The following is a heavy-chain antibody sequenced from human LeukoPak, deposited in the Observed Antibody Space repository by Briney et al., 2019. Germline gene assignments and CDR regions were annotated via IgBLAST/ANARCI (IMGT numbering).Heavy chain of an antibody. V-gene: IGHV3-23*01. CDR2: IRSGGENT. CDR1: GFTFSTYS. D-gene: IGHD2/OR15-2a*01. CDR3: AILSWDGRGSFY. Sequence: GGSLRLSCAASGFTFSTYSMSWDRQAPGKGLEWVSAIRSGGENTYYADSVRGRFTISRDNSRGTLSLQMNSLRAEDTAVYFCAILSWDGRGSFYWGQGTLVTVSS. J-gene: IGHJ4*02.